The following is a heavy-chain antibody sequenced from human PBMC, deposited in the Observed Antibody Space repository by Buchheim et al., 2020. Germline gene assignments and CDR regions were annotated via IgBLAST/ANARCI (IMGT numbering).Heavy chain of an antibody. J-gene: IGHJ6*02. CDR3: ARVAVAGIDYYGMDV. V-gene: IGHV4-34*01. Sequence: QVQLQQWGAGLLKPSETLSLTCAVYGGSFSGYYWSWIRQPPGKGLEWIGEINHSGSTNYNPSLKSRVTISVDTSKNQFSLKLSSVTAADTAVYYCARVAVAGIDYYGMDVWGQGTT. CDR2: INHSGST. D-gene: IGHD6-19*01. CDR1: GGSFSGYY.